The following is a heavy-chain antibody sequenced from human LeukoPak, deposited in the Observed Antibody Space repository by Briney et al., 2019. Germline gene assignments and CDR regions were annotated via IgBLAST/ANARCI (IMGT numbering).Heavy chain of an antibody. CDR2: ISYDGSNK. CDR3: AKDNIAVAGGINYYYMDV. Sequence: GGSLRLSCAASGFTFSSYAMHWVRQAPGKGLEWVAVISYDGSNKYYADSVKGRFTISRDNSKNTLYLQMNSLRAEDTAVYYCAKDNIAVAGGINYYYMDVWGKGTTVTISS. CDR1: GFTFSSYA. D-gene: IGHD6-19*01. J-gene: IGHJ6*03. V-gene: IGHV3-30*04.